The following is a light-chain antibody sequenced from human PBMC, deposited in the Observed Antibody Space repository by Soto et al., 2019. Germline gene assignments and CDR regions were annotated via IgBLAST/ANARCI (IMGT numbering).Light chain of an antibody. CDR3: SSYAGSYTFVV. CDR2: DVS. J-gene: IGLJ2*01. V-gene: IGLV2-11*01. Sequence: QSALTQPRSVSGSPGQSVTISCTGTNTDVGGYYYVSWYQQDPGKAPKLLIYDVSERPSGVPDRFSGSKSDNTASLTISGLQADDEGDYYCSSYAGSYTFVVFGGGTKLTVL. CDR1: NTDVGGYYY.